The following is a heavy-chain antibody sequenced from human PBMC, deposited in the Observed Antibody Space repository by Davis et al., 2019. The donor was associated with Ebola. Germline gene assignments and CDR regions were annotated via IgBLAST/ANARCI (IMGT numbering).Heavy chain of an antibody. CDR3: ARGPRFDFMSGYAMLGPHFDF. CDR1: GGSISRNY. CDR2: VYYSGST. J-gene: IGHJ4*02. D-gene: IGHD3-3*01. V-gene: IGHV4-59*12. Sequence: PSETLSLTCTVSGGSISRNYWSWIRQPPGKGLQWIGSVYYSGSTNYNPSLKSRVTISVDTSKNQFSLKLSSVTAADTAVYYCARGPRFDFMSGYAMLGPHFDFWGRGTPVTVSS.